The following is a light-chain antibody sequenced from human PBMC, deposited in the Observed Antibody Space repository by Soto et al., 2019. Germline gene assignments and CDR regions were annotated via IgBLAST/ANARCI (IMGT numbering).Light chain of an antibody. CDR2: DTS. Sequence: EIVMTQSPASLSVTPGERVTLSCRASQSVNSQVLLYQHRPGQAPRLLIYDTSARAAGIPARFSGSGSATEFTLTISSLQSEDFAVYYCQQYNNWPPITFGQGTRLEIK. CDR1: QSVNSQ. CDR3: QQYNNWPPIT. J-gene: IGKJ5*01. V-gene: IGKV3-15*01.